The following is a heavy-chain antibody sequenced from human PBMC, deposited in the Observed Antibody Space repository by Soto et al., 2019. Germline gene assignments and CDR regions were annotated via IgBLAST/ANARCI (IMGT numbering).Heavy chain of an antibody. J-gene: IGHJ5*02. D-gene: IGHD2-21*01. CDR3: ARGNSGSPGHWFDP. Sequence: QVQLQQWGAGLLKPSETLSLTCAVYGGSFSGYYWSWIRQPPGKGLEWIGEINHSGSTNYNPSLKSRVTISVDTSKNQFSLKLSSVTAADTAVYYCARGNSGSPGHWFDPWGQGTLVTVSS. CDR1: GGSFSGYY. CDR2: INHSGST. V-gene: IGHV4-34*01.